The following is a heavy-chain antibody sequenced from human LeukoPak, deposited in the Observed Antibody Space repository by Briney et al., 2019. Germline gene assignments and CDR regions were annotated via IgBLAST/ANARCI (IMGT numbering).Heavy chain of an antibody. CDR1: GFTFSSYA. V-gene: IGHV3-23*01. D-gene: IGHD4-17*01. CDR2: ISGSGGST. CDR3: AKRVATTVTSTYYFDY. Sequence: GGSLRLSCAASGFTFSSYAMSWVRQAPGKGLEWVSAISGSGGSTYYADSVKGRFTISRDNSKNTLYLQMNSLRAEDTAVYYCAKRVATTVTSTYYFDYWGQGTLVTVSS. J-gene: IGHJ4*02.